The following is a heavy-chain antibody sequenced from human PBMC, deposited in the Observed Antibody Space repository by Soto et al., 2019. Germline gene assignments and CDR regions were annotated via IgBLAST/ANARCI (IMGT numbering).Heavy chain of an antibody. CDR2: ISSSSSYI. CDR1: GFTFSDYY. CDR3: ARAGSWYYYGMDV. J-gene: IGHJ6*02. D-gene: IGHD6-13*01. Sequence: GGSLRLSCAASGFTFSDYYMSWIRQAPGKGLEWLSYISSSSSYINYADSVKGRFTIPRDNAKNSLYLQMNSLRAEDTALYYCARAGSWYYYGMDVWGQGTTVTVSS. V-gene: IGHV3-11*05.